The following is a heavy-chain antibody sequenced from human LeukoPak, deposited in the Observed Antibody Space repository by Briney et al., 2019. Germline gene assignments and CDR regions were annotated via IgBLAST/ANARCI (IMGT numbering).Heavy chain of an antibody. D-gene: IGHD5-12*01. CDR3: ATPREGGYEHGY. CDR2: INPSGGST. CDR1: GYTFTSYY. V-gene: IGHV1-46*01. Sequence: ASVKVSCKASGYTFTSYYMHWVRQAPGQGLEWMGIINPSGGSTSYAQKFQGRVTMTRDTSTSTVYMELSSLRSEDTAVYYCATPREGGYEHGYWGQGTLVTVSS. J-gene: IGHJ4*02.